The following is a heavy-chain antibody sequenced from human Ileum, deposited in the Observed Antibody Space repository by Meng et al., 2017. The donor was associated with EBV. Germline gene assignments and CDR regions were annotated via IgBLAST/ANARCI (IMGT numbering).Heavy chain of an antibody. J-gene: IGHJ2*01. D-gene: IGHD4-17*01. CDR1: GFTFSSYA. CDR3: GRGTVTDYWYFDL. V-gene: IGHV3-23*01. Sequence: EVQLLESXXGLVQPGGSLRLSCAVSGFTFSSYARGWVRQAPGKGLEWVSSIRGSGGSGEPTYYADSVRGRFTISRDNSKSTLFLQMNSLRVEDTAVYYCGRGTVTDYWYFDLWGRGTLVTVSS. CDR2: IRGSGGSGEPT.